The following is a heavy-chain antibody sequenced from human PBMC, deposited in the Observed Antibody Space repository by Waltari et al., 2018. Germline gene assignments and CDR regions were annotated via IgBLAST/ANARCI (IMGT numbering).Heavy chain of an antibody. CDR3: AREYNYFDF. CDR1: GYTFNAYA. V-gene: IGHV1-18*01. D-gene: IGHD1-20*01. Sequence: VQLVQSGAEVKQPGASVKVSCRAAGYTFNAYALSWVRQAPGQGLEWMWWISAYNGDTNYAQKFQGRVTMTTDTSTNTAYMELKNLRSDDTAVYYCAREYNYFDFWGQGSLVTVSS. CDR2: ISAYNGDT. J-gene: IGHJ4*02.